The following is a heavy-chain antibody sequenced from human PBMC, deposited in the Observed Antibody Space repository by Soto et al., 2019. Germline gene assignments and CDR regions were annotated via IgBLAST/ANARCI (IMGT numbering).Heavy chain of an antibody. CDR1: GFTFSSYA. D-gene: IGHD4-4*01. J-gene: IGHJ4*02. CDR3: AKNQIYVTTYLYYFDY. Sequence: GGSLRLSCAASGFTFSSYAMSWVRQAPGKGLEWVSAISGSGGSTYYADSVKGRFTISRDNSKNTLYLQMNSLRAEDTAVYYCAKNQIYVTTYLYYFDYWGQGTLVTVSS. CDR2: ISGSGGST. V-gene: IGHV3-23*01.